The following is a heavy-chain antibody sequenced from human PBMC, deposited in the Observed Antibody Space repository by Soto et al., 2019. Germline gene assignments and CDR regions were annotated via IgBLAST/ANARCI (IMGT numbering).Heavy chain of an antibody. Sequence: SVKVSCKASGYTFSSYAISWVRQAPGQGLEWMGGVIPIFGTANYAQKFQGRVTITADEYTSTAYMELSSLRSEDTAVYYCARAQLGDYLSKFDPWGQGTLVTGSS. CDR2: VIPIFGTA. CDR1: GYTFSSYA. CDR3: ARAQLGDYLSKFDP. J-gene: IGHJ5*02. V-gene: IGHV1-69*13. D-gene: IGHD3-16*01.